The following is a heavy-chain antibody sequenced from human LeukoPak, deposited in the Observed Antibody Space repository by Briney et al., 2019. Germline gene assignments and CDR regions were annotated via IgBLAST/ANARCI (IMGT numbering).Heavy chain of an antibody. CDR1: GGSISNTY. CDR2: IYYSGST. Sequence: PSETLSLTCTVSGGSISNTYWNWIRQPPGKGLEWIGYIYYSGSTNYNPSLKSRVTISVDTSKNQFSLKLSSVTAADTAVYYCARGADSSGYYSIFYFDYWGQGTLVAVSS. D-gene: IGHD3-22*01. J-gene: IGHJ4*02. CDR3: ARGADSSGYYSIFYFDY. V-gene: IGHV4-59*01.